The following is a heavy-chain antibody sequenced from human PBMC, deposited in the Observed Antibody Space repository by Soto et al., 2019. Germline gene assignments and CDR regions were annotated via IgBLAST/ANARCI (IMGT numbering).Heavy chain of an antibody. D-gene: IGHD4-4*01. CDR1: GFSFSNYA. J-gene: IGHJ5*02. V-gene: IGHV3-23*01. CDR2: IDSGGGST. Sequence: EVQLLVSGGGSVQPGGSLRLSCAASGFSFSNYAMSWVRQAPGTGLEWVSAIDSGGGSTYYAAAVKGRFSISRANSMNTLYLQMNSLRVEDTAIYYCTKEHSNYPDNWFDPWGQGTLVTVSS. CDR3: TKEHSNYPDNWFDP.